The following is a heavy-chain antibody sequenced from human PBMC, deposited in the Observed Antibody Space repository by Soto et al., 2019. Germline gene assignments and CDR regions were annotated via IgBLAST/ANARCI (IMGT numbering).Heavy chain of an antibody. D-gene: IGHD6-13*01. V-gene: IGHV4-39*01. Sequence: GTLSLNCTVSGGSISSSSYYWGWIRQPPGKGLEWIGSIYYSGSTYYNPSLKSRVTISVDTSKNQFSLKPRSVTAADTAVYYCARRVGRARFDYWGQGTLVTVSS. J-gene: IGHJ4*02. CDR1: GGSISSSSYY. CDR3: ARRVGRARFDY. CDR2: IYYSGST.